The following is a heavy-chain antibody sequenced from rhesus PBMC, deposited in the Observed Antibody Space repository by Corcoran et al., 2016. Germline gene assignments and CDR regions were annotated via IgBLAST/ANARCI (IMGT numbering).Heavy chain of an antibody. J-gene: IGHJ4*01. D-gene: IGHD6-37*01. CDR2: ISGGDRST. CDR1: GGSISSNS. V-gene: IGHV4-173*01. Sequence: QLQLQESGPGLVKPSETLSVTCAVSGGSISSNSWTWIRQPPGKGLGWIGRISGGDRSTDSTPPLKIRVTISTDTSKTQFSLKVDSVTAADTAVYYCVGLMVAGPVEYWGQGVLVTVSS. CDR3: VGLMVAGPVEY.